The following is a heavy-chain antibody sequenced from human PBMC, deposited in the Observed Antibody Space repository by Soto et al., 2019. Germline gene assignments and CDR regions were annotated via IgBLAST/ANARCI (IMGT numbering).Heavy chain of an antibody. CDR3: ARMGYCTNGVCYSASYYYYMDV. J-gene: IGHJ6*03. V-gene: IGHV6-1*01. D-gene: IGHD2-8*01. CDR2: TYYRSKWYN. CDR1: GDSVSSNSAA. Sequence: SETLSLTCAISGDSVSSNSAAWNWIRQSPSRGLEWLGRTYYRSKWYNDYAVSVKSRITINPDTSKNQFSLQLNSVTPEDTAVYYCARMGYCTNGVCYSASYYYYMDVWGKGTTVTVSS.